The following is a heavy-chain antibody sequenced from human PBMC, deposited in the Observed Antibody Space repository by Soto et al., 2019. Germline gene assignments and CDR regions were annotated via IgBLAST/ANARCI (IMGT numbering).Heavy chain of an antibody. Sequence: ASVKVCCKAPGDTFTSYGSSWVRQAPGQGLEWMGWISAYNGNTNYAQKLQGRVTMTTDTSTSTAYMELRSLRSDDTAVYYCVRDKAGLGDTDYRGQGTLVTVSS. CDR3: VRDKAGLGDTDY. CDR2: ISAYNGNT. J-gene: IGHJ4*02. CDR1: GDTFTSYG. V-gene: IGHV1-18*01. D-gene: IGHD6-19*01.